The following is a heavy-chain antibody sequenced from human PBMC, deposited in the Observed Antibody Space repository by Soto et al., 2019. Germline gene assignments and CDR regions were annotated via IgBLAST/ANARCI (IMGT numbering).Heavy chain of an antibody. J-gene: IGHJ4*02. CDR3: AAVPGDFDC. Sequence: SVKVSCKASGFTFSSSSVQWVRQARGQRLEWIGRIVIGTGNTNYAQRFQGRVTFTRDMSTSTAYMELSSLRSEDTAVYYCAAVPGDFDCWGQGTLVTVSS. D-gene: IGHD1-1*01. V-gene: IGHV1-58*01. CDR2: IVIGTGNT. CDR1: GFTFSSSS.